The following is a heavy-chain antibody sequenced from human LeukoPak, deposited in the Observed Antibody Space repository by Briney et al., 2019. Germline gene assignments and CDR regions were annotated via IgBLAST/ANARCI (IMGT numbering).Heavy chain of an antibody. CDR1: GGPFSGYY. CDR3: ARGRASYDFWSGYLFDY. Sequence: SETLSLTCAVYGGPFSGYYWSWIRQSPGKGLEWIGEINHSGSTNYNPSLKGRVTISVDTSKNQFSLKLSSVTAADTAVYYCARGRASYDFWSGYLFDYWGQGTLVTVSS. J-gene: IGHJ4*02. D-gene: IGHD3-3*01. CDR2: INHSGST. V-gene: IGHV4-34*01.